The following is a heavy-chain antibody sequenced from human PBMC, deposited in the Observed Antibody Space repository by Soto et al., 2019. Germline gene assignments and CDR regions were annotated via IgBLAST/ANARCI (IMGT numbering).Heavy chain of an antibody. CDR2: IYYSGST. J-gene: IGHJ6*03. CDR1: GGSISSSSYY. V-gene: IGHV4-39*01. D-gene: IGHD2-2*01. Sequence: SETLSLTCTVSGGSISSSSYYWGWIRQPPGKGLEWIGSIYYSGSTYYNPSLKSRVTISVDTSKNQFSLKLSSVTAADTAVYYCARRAYCSSTSCYVGYYYYYMDVWGKGTTVTVSS. CDR3: ARRAYCSSTSCYVGYYYYYMDV.